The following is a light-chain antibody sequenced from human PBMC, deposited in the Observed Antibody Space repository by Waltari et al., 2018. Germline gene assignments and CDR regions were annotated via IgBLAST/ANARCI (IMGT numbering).Light chain of an antibody. CDR3: SSYTSSSTWV. CDR1: SSDVGGYNY. Sequence: QSALTQPASVSGSPGQSITISCTGTSSDVGGYNYVSWYQQNPGKAPKLMIYEVSKRPSGVSNRFSGSKSGNPASLTISGLQAEDEADYYCSSYTSSSTWVFGGGTKVTVL. CDR2: EVS. J-gene: IGLJ3*02. V-gene: IGLV2-14*01.